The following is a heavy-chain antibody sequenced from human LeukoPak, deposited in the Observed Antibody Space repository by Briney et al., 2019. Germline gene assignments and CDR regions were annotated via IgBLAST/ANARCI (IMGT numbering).Heavy chain of an antibody. D-gene: IGHD3-10*01. Sequence: PGGPLRLSCAASGFIFSRYEMNWVRQAPGKGLEWVSYISSSGSTILYADSVKGRFTISRDDARSSLYLQINSLRAEDTAVYYCARITMVRSMDVWGQGTTVTVSS. CDR2: ISSSGSTI. CDR3: ARITMVRSMDV. V-gene: IGHV3-48*03. CDR1: GFIFSRYE. J-gene: IGHJ6*02.